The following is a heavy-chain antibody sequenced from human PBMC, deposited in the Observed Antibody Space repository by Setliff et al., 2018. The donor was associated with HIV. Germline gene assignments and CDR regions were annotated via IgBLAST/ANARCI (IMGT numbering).Heavy chain of an antibody. CDR2: IHYTGST. D-gene: IGHD5-12*01. J-gene: IGHJ4*02. Sequence: SETLSLTCSVSGGSVSSVNYYWSWIRQPPGKGLEWIGYIHYTGSTTYNPSLKSRLTISVDTSKNQFSLSLNSVTAADTAVYYCARLGAENFGDYDWVDYWGQGTLVTVSS. CDR3: ARLGAENFGDYDWVDY. V-gene: IGHV4-61*01. CDR1: GGSVSSVNYY.